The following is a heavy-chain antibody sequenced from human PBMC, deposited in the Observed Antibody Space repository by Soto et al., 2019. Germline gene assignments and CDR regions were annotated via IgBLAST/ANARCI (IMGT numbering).Heavy chain of an antibody. CDR2: ISGGGDTT. CDR3: ASGGWGSSWYEGGSRFDY. J-gene: IGHJ4*02. Sequence: EVQLLESGGGLVQPGGSLRLSCAASGFTFNNYAMTWVRQAPGKGLEWVSAISGGGDTTSYADSVKGRFTVSRDGSKNTLYLQMSSLRAEDTALYYCASGGWGSSWYEGGSRFDYWGQGALVTVSS. D-gene: IGHD6-13*01. V-gene: IGHV3-23*01. CDR1: GFTFNNYA.